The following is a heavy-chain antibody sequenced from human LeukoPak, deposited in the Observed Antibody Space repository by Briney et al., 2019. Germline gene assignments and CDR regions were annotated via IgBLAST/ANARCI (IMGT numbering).Heavy chain of an antibody. Sequence: GRSLRLSCAASGFTVSSNFMSWVRQAPGKGLEWVSVIYSDGSTFYADSVKGRFTISRDNSKNTLYLQMNSLRAEDTAVYFCARDSSGYLYFDNWGQGTLVTVSS. CDR3: ARDSSGYLYFDN. D-gene: IGHD3-22*01. V-gene: IGHV3-53*01. J-gene: IGHJ4*02. CDR1: GFTVSSNF. CDR2: IYSDGST.